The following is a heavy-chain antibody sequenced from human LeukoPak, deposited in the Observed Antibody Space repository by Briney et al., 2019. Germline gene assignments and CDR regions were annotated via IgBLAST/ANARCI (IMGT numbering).Heavy chain of an antibody. J-gene: IGHJ6*03. CDR1: GFTFSSYG. V-gene: IGHV3-48*01. CDR3: ARDGLLYYYYMDV. Sequence: PGGSLRLSCAASGFTFSSYGMNWVRRAPGKGLEWVSYITSDSSSIYYADSVKGRFTISRDNAKNSLYLQMNGLRAEDTAVYYCARDGLLYYYYMDVWGKGTTVTVSS. CDR2: ITSDSSSI.